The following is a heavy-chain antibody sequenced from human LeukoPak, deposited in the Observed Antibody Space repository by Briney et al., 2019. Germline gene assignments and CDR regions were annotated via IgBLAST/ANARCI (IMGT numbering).Heavy chain of an antibody. CDR2: ISGSGGST. J-gene: IGHJ4*02. D-gene: IGHD3-10*01. Sequence: GGSLRLSCAASGFTFSSYAMSWVRQAPGKGLEWVSAISGSGGSTYYADSVKGRFTISRDNSKNTLYLQMNRLRAEDTAVYYCAKAPIRGVASSLTPLFDYWGQRTLVTVSS. CDR3: AKAPIRGVASSLTPLFDY. CDR1: GFTFSSYA. V-gene: IGHV3-23*01.